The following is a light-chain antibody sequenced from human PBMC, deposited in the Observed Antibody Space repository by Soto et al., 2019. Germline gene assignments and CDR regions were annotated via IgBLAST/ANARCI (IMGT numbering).Light chain of an antibody. V-gene: IGLV1-36*01. CDR2: YDD. J-gene: IGLJ3*02. CDR1: SSNIGNNA. Sequence: QSVLTQPPSVSEAPRQRVTISCSGSSSNIGNNAVNWYQQLPGKAPKLLIYYDDLLPSGVSDRFSGSKSGTSASLAISGLQSEDEADYYCAAWDDSLIGRVFGGGTKLTVL. CDR3: AAWDDSLIGRV.